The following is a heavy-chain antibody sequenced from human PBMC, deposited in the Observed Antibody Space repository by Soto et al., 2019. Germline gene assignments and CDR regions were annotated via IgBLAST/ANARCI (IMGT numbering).Heavy chain of an antibody. V-gene: IGHV4-4*07. CDR1: GDSISNYY. J-gene: IGHJ6*02. CDR2: IYTSGST. Sequence: QVQLQESGPGLVKPSETLSLTCTVSGDSISNYYWSWIRQPAGKGLEWIGRIYTSGSTNYNPSLQSRPTMSGDTSKNQFSLKLSSVTAADTAVYFCVGDQGYYYYGMDVWGQGTTVTVSS. CDR3: VGDQGYYYYGMDV.